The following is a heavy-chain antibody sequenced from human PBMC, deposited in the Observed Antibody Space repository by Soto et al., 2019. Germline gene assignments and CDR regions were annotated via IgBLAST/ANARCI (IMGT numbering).Heavy chain of an antibody. CDR2: IYYSGSA. CDR1: GGSISSSSYY. V-gene: IGHV4-39*07. D-gene: IGHD2-21*02. CDR3: ARWTYCGGDCYWLDF. J-gene: IGHJ4*02. Sequence: SETLSLTCTVSGGSISSSSYYWGWIRQPPGKGLEWIGNIYYSGSANYDPSLRSRVTISLNTSKNQFSLNLNSVTAADTAIYYCARWTYCGGDCYWLDFWGQGTLVTVSS.